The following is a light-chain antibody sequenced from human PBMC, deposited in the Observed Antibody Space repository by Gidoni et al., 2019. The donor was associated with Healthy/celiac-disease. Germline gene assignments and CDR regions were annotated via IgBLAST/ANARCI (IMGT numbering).Light chain of an antibody. V-gene: IGKV1-39*01. Sequence: DIQMTQSPSSLSASVGDRVTITCRASQSICSYLNWYQQKPGKAPKLLIYAASSLQSGVPSRFSGSGSGTDFTLTISSLQPEDFATYYCQQSYSTLVTFGGGTKVEIK. CDR2: AAS. J-gene: IGKJ4*01. CDR3: QQSYSTLVT. CDR1: QSICSY.